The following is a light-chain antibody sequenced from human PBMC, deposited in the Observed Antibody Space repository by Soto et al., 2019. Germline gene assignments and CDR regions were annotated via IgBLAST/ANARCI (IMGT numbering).Light chain of an antibody. V-gene: IGLV2-14*01. CDR1: SSDVGGYNY. CDR2: EVS. CDR3: SSYTSSSTLV. Sequence: QSVLTQPASVSGSPGQSITISCTGTSSDVGGYNYVSWYQQHPGKAPKLMIYEVSNRPSGVSNRFSGSKSGNTASLTISGLQAEDEAHYYGSSYTSSSTLVVGAGTKVNV. J-gene: IGLJ1*01.